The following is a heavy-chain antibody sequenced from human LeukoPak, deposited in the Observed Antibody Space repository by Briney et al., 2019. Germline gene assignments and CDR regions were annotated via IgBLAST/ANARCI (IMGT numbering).Heavy chain of an antibody. CDR3: ARGNSYGNYFDY. V-gene: IGHV4-59*01. J-gene: IGHJ4*02. CDR1: AGAISNSY. CDR2: IYYSGST. D-gene: IGHD5-18*01. Sequence: SETLSLTCAVSAGAISNSYWTWIRQPPGQGLEWIGYIYYSGSTNYNPSLKSRVTISVATSKNQFSLKLTSVTSADTAVYYCARGNSYGNYFDYWGQGTLVTVSS.